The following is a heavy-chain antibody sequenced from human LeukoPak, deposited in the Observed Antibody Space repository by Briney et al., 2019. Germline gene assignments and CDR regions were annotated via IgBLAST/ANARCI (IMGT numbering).Heavy chain of an antibody. Sequence: ASVKVSCKASGYSFIGYYIHWVRQAPGQGLEWMGWISAYNGNTNYAQKLQGRVTMTTDTSTSTAYMELRSLRSEDTAVYYCASQGDILTGYYMFDYWGQGTLVTVSS. V-gene: IGHV1-18*04. D-gene: IGHD3-9*01. CDR1: GYSFIGYY. CDR3: ASQGDILTGYYMFDY. CDR2: ISAYNGNT. J-gene: IGHJ4*02.